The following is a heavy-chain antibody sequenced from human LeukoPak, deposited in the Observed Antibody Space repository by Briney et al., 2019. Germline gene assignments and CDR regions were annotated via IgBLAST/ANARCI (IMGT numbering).Heavy chain of an antibody. V-gene: IGHV4-30-2*01. CDR2: IYHSGST. CDR3: ARDSVAGSGGNWWFDP. CDR1: GGSISSGGYY. Sequence: PSETLSLTCTVSGGSISSGGYYWSWIRQPPGKGLEWIGYIYHSGSTYYNPSLKSRVTISVDRSKNQFSLKLSSVTAADTAVYYCARDSVAGSGGNWWFDPWGQGTLVTVSS. J-gene: IGHJ5*02. D-gene: IGHD6-19*01.